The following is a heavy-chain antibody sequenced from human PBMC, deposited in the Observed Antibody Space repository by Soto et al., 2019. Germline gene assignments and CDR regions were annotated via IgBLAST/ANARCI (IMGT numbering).Heavy chain of an antibody. CDR1: GGSFSGYY. CDR3: ARTSRFDF. CDR2: INHSGST. D-gene: IGHD6-6*01. J-gene: IGHJ4*02. V-gene: IGHV4-34*01. Sequence: QVQLQQWGAGLLKPSETLSLTCAVYGGSFSGYYWSWIRQPPGKGLEWIGEINHSGSTNYNPSLKSRVTLSVSPSKTQFSLKLSSVTAADTAVYYCARTSRFDFWGQGTLVTVSS.